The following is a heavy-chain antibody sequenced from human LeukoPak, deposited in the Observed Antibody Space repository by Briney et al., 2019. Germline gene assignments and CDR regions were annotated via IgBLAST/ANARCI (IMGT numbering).Heavy chain of an antibody. CDR2: ISFDGRNI. CDR3: AKDRGSGRVRGVIINY. Sequence: GGSLRLSCAASGFTFSSYGMHWVRQAPGKGLEWVAVISFDGRNIYYVDSVKGRFTISRDNSKNTLYLQMNSLRAEDTAVYYCAKDRGSGRVRGVIINYWGQGTLVTVSS. D-gene: IGHD3-10*01. CDR1: GFTFSSYG. V-gene: IGHV3-30*18. J-gene: IGHJ4*02.